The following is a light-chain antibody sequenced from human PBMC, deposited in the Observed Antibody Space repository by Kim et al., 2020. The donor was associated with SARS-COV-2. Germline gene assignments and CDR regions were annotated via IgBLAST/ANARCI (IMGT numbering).Light chain of an antibody. V-gene: IGKV3-20*01. CDR1: QTITSSY. Sequence: PGDGATLSRRASQTITSSYLAWYQQKPGQAPRLVIYGASRRATGIPDRFSGSGSGTDFTLTISRLEPEDFAVYYCQQYGSSPMYTFGQGTKLEI. J-gene: IGKJ2*01. CDR2: GAS. CDR3: QQYGSSPMYT.